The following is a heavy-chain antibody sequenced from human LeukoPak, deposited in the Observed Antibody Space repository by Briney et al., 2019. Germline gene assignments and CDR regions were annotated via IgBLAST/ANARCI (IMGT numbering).Heavy chain of an antibody. V-gene: IGHV3-7*01. J-gene: IGHJ4*02. CDR2: IKQGGSEK. Sequence: GGSLRLSCAASGFTFSSYWMSWVRQAPGKGLEWVANIKQGGSEKYYVDSVKGRFTISRDNAKNSLYLQMNSLRAEGTAAYYCARDRFWSGYYIVDYWGQGTLVTVSS. CDR1: GFTFSSYW. D-gene: IGHD3-3*01. CDR3: ARDRFWSGYYIVDY.